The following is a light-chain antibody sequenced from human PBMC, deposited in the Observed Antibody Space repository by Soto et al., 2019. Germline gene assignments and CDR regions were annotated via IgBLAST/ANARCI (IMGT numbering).Light chain of an antibody. J-gene: IGKJ1*01. CDR3: QQYNNWPPTWT. V-gene: IGKV3-15*01. CDR1: QSVSSN. Sequence: ELVMTQSPATLSVSPGERATLSCRASQSVSSNLAWYQQKPGQAPRLLIYGASTRATGIPARFSGSGSGTKFTLTISSLQSEDFAVYYCQQYNNWPPTWTFGQGTKV. CDR2: GAS.